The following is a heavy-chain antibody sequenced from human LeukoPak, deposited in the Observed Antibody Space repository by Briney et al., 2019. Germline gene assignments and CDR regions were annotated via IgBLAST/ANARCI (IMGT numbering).Heavy chain of an antibody. J-gene: IGHJ3*02. CDR1: GGSISIYY. CDR2: IYTSGTT. Sequence: SETLSLTCTVSGGSISIYYWSWIRQPAGKGLEWIGRIYTSGTTNYNPSLKSRVTMSVDTSKNQFSLKLSSVTAADTAVYYCARDRGRIVGANDAFDIWGQGTMVTVSS. V-gene: IGHV4-4*07. CDR3: ARDRGRIVGANDAFDI. D-gene: IGHD1-26*01.